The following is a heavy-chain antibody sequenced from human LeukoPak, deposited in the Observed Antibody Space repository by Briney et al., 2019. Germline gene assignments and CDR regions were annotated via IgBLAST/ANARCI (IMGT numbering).Heavy chain of an antibody. Sequence: PSETLSLTCTVSGGSISSYYWSWIRQPPGKGLEWIGYIYYSGSTNYNPSLKSRVTISVDTSENQFSLKLSSVTAADTAVYYCARGGQNPWFDPWGQGTLVTVSS. V-gene: IGHV4-59*01. CDR1: GGSISSYY. CDR3: ARGGQNPWFDP. CDR2: IYYSGST. J-gene: IGHJ5*02.